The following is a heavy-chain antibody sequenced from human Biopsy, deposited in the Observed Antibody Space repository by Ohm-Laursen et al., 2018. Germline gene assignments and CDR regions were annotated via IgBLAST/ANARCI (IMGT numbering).Heavy chain of an antibody. V-gene: IGHV4-34*01. CDR2: INHSGRT. Sequence: TLSLTWAVYGESFNGYYWSWIRQTPGKGLEWIGEINHSGRTNYNPSLKRRATLSADSSNSQFSLRLTSVTAADTAIYYCARGSGYFKLDVWGQGTTVTVSS. J-gene: IGHJ6*02. D-gene: IGHD5-12*01. CDR3: ARGSGYFKLDV. CDR1: GESFNGYY.